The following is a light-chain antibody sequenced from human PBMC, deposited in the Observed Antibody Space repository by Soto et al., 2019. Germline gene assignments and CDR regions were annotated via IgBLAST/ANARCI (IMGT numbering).Light chain of an antibody. CDR2: DAS. V-gene: IGKV1-13*02. Sequence: AIQLTQSPSSLSASVGDRVTITCRASQGISSALAWYQQKPGKAPKLLIYDASSLEGGVPSRFSGSGSGTDFALTISSLQPEDVATYYCQHFKSYPRTVGGGTKVEIK. CDR3: QHFKSYPRT. CDR1: QGISSA. J-gene: IGKJ4*01.